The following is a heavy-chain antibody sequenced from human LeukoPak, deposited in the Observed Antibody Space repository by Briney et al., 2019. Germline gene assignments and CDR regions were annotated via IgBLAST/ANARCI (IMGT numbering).Heavy chain of an antibody. J-gene: IGHJ4*02. CDR2: VKGDGSST. CDR1: GFTFSGYW. D-gene: IGHD2-15*01. V-gene: IGHV3-74*01. Sequence: GGSLRLSCAASGFTFSGYWMHWVRQVPGKGLVWVSRVKGDGSSTTYAASVKGRFTISRDNAKNTLHLQMNSLRAEDTAIYYCVREGYSGSLDYWGQGTLATVSS. CDR3: VREGYSGSLDY.